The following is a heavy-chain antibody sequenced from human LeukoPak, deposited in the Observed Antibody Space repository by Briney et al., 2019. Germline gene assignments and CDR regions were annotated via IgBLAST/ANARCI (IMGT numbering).Heavy chain of an antibody. CDR1: GGSISRYY. V-gene: IGHV4-59*12. CDR2: IYYSGST. D-gene: IGHD6-13*01. Sequence: SETLSLTCTVSGGSISRYYWSWIRQPPGKGLEWIGYIYYSGSTNYNPSLKSRVTISVDTSKNQFSLKLSSVTAADTAVYYCARERSSSWYRGFIDYWGQGTLVTVSS. CDR3: ARERSSSWYRGFIDY. J-gene: IGHJ4*02.